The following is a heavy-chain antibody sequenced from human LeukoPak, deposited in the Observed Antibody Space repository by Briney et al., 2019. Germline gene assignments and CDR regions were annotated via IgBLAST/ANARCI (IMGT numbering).Heavy chain of an antibody. CDR1: GGSISSYY. D-gene: IGHD3-22*01. V-gene: IGHV4-59*01. J-gene: IGHJ6*03. CDR2: IYYSGST. Sequence: PSETLSLTCTVSGGSISSYYWSWIRQPPGKGLEWIGYIYYSGSTNYNPSLKSRVTISVDTSKNQFSLKLSSVTAADTAVYYCARAGGFDSSGYYYDVDYYYMDVSGKGTTVTVSS. CDR3: ARAGGFDSSGYYYDVDYYYMDV.